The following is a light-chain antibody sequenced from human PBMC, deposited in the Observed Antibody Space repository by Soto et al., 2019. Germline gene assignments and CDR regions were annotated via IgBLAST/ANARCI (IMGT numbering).Light chain of an antibody. J-gene: IGLJ2*01. Sequence: QSALTQPASVSGSPGQSITISCTGTRSDIVAYNYVSWFQQNPGKAPKCMIYDVYSRPSGVSHRFSGSKSANTASLTISGLQAEDEAVYYCTSYTTANTLALGGGTKLTVL. CDR3: TSYTTANTLA. CDR1: RSDIVAYNY. V-gene: IGLV2-14*01. CDR2: DVY.